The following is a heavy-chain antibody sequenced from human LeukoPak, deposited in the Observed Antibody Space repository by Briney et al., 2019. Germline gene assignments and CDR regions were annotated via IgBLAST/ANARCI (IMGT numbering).Heavy chain of an antibody. D-gene: IGHD3-9*01. CDR2: INPSGGST. J-gene: IGHJ6*02. V-gene: IGHV1-46*01. CDR3: AKVQSKYDILTGYYSAGMDV. CDR1: GYTFTSYY. Sequence: ASVKVSCTASGYTFTSYYMHWVRQAPGQGLKWMGIINPSGGSTSYAQKFQGRVTMTRDTSTSTVYMELSSLRSEDTAVYYCAKVQSKYDILTGYYSAGMDVWGQGTTVTVSS.